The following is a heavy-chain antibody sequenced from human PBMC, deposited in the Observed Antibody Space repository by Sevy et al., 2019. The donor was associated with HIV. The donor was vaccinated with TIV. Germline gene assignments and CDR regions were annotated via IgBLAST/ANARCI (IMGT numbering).Heavy chain of an antibody. Sequence: LRLSCTVSGGSVSSGSYYWSWIRQPPGKGLEWIGYIYYSGSTNYNPSLKSRVTISVDTFKNQFSLKLSSVTAADTAVYYCARSIAAHAAYYGMDVWGQGTTVTVSS. CDR2: IYYSGST. V-gene: IGHV4-61*01. D-gene: IGHD6-6*01. J-gene: IGHJ6*02. CDR3: ARSIAAHAAYYGMDV. CDR1: GGSVSSGSYY.